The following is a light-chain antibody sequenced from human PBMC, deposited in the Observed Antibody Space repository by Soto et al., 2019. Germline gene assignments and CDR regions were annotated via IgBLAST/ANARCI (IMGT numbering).Light chain of an antibody. V-gene: IGKV3-15*01. CDR3: QQHNTWHQYT. J-gene: IGKJ2*01. Sequence: ELVLTQSPATLSVSPGESATLSCRASQNVGVNLVWYQQRPGQAPRLLIYAASTRTTDIPARFSGGGSGTEFTLTISGLQSEDFAIYYCQQHNTWHQYTCGQGTKVEIK. CDR1: QNVGVN. CDR2: AAS.